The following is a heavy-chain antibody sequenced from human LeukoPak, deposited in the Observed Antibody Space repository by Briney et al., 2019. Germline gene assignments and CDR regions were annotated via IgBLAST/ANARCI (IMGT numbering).Heavy chain of an antibody. V-gene: IGHV4-59*01. CDR2: IHYSGST. J-gene: IGHJ2*01. D-gene: IGHD3-9*01. CDR1: GGSLSSYY. Sequence: SETLSLTCSVSGGSLSSYYWSWLRQPPGKRLEWIGYIHYSGSTNYNPSLKSRVTGSVDTSKNQFSLKLSSVTAADTAVYYCARIQRYFDWYFGLWGRGTLVTVSS. CDR3: ARIQRYFDWYFGL.